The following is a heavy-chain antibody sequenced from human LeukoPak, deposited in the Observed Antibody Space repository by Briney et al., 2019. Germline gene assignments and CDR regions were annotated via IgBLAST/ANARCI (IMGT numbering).Heavy chain of an antibody. CDR1: AFRFSSYA. CDR3: AKEVTATGKAFQS. V-gene: IGHV3-23*01. Sequence: GGSLRLSCAASAFRFSSYAMSWVRQTPEKRLEWVATISASGDATFDAVAVKGRFTISRDNSKNTLYLQMNSLRDEDTAVYYCAKEVTATGKAFQSWGQGTLVTLSS. CDR2: ISASGDAT. J-gene: IGHJ5*02. D-gene: IGHD2-21*02.